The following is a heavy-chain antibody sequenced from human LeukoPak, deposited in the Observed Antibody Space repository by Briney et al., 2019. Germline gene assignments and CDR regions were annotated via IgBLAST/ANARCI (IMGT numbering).Heavy chain of an antibody. V-gene: IGHV3-7*01. D-gene: IGHD6-6*01. CDR1: GVTFSSYC. J-gene: IGHJ4*02. CDR2: IKQDGSEK. Sequence: AGTLSLSCAASGVTFSSYCMSWVRQPPGKGLEWVANIKQDGSEKHYEDSVKGRFTISRDNAKKSLFLHMNSLRVEDTAVYYCARGSEYTSSTNYYFDYWGQGTLVTVSS. CDR3: ARGSEYTSSTNYYFDY.